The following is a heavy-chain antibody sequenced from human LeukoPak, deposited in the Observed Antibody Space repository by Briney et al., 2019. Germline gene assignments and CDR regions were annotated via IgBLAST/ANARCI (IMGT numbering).Heavy chain of an antibody. CDR1: GDSITTSY. CDR3: ANAREPPYRGIYYYFES. J-gene: IGHJ4*02. CDR2: IYYSGNT. Sequence: SETLSLTCTVSGDSITTSYGSWIRQPPGEALEWIGYIYYSGNTNYNPSLRSRVTISVDTSKSQFSLHLTSVTAADTAVYYCANAREPPYRGIYYYFESWGQGTLVTVSS. D-gene: IGHD1-26*01. V-gene: IGHV4-59*01.